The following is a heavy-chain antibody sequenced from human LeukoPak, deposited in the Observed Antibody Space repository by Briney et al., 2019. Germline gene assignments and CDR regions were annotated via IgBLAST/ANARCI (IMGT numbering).Heavy chain of an antibody. V-gene: IGHV3-7*01. J-gene: IGHJ4*02. Sequence: GGSLRHSCAASGFTFSNYWMSWVRQAPGKGLEWVAHINQDGSEEHYMDSVKARFIISRDNAKNSLSLQMDSLRAEDMAVYYCVRDGGVSGYDLLDYWGQGTLVTVSS. D-gene: IGHD5-12*01. CDR3: VRDGGVSGYDLLDY. CDR1: GFTFSNYW. CDR2: INQDGSEE.